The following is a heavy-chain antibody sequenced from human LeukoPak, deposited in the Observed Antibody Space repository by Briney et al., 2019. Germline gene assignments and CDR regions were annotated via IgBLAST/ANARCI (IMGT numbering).Heavy chain of an antibody. J-gene: IGHJ4*02. CDR1: GWSFRGYY. CDR3: ARGLPRLWFGEHAFDY. V-gene: IGHV4-34*01. D-gene: IGHD3-10*01. CDR2: INHSGST. Sequence: SETLSLTCAVYGWSFRGYYWSWIRQPPGKGLEWIGEINHSGSTNYNPSLKRRVTISVDTYKNQFSLKLSSVTAADTAVYYCARGLPRLWFGEHAFDYWGQGTLVTVSS.